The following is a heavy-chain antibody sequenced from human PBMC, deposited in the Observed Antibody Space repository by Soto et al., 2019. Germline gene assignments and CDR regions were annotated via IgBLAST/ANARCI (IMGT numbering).Heavy chain of an antibody. Sequence: GGSLRLSCAASGFTFSNAWMNWVRQAPGKGLEWVGRIKSKTDGGTTDYAAPVKGRFTISRDDSKNTLYLQMNSLKTEDTAVYYWWSRGYYYPILDYWGQGTLVTVSS. CDR2: IKSKTDGGTT. CDR1: GFTFSNAW. J-gene: IGHJ4*02. D-gene: IGHD3-22*01. V-gene: IGHV3-15*07. CDR3: WSRGYYYPILDY.